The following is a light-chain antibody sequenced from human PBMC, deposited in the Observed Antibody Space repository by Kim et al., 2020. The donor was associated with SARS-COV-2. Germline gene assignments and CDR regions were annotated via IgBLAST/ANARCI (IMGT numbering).Light chain of an antibody. Sequence: ASLGDRVTSTCRASQGIGNDLALYQQKPGKAPKRLIYTAATLESGVPSGFSGSGSGTDFTLTITNLQPADFATYYCLQHHSYPWTFGQGTKVDIK. CDR1: QGIGND. V-gene: IGKV1-17*02. CDR2: TAA. J-gene: IGKJ1*01. CDR3: LQHHSYPWT.